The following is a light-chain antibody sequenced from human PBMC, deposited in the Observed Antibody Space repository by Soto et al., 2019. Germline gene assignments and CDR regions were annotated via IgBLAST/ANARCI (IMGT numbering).Light chain of an antibody. CDR1: QTVHSSF. J-gene: IGKJ1*01. CDR3: QHYGRSSWT. V-gene: IGKV3-20*01. CDR2: GAS. Sequence: DIDLTQSPATLSLSPGERVTLSCRASQTVHSSFMAWYQQKPGQAPRLLIYGASTRATGVPDRFSGSGSGTDFTLTISSLEPEDFAVYFCQHYGRSSWTFGQGTKVEIK.